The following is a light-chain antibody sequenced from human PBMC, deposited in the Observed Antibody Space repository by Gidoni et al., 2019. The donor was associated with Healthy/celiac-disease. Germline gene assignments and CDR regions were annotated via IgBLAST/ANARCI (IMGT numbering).Light chain of an antibody. CDR2: QDS. Sequence: SYELTQTPSVSVSPGQTASITCSGDKLGDKYACWYQQKPGQSPVLVLYQDSKRPSGIPERFSGSNSGNTATLTISGTQAMDEADYYCQAWDSSTAVFGGGPKLTVL. J-gene: IGLJ2*01. CDR3: QAWDSSTAV. CDR1: KLGDKY. V-gene: IGLV3-1*01.